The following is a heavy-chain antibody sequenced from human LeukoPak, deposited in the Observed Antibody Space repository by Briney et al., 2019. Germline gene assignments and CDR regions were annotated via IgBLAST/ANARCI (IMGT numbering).Heavy chain of an antibody. CDR1: GYTFTSYG. J-gene: IGHJ4*02. CDR2: ISAYNGNT. Sequence: LWASVKVSCKASGYTFTSYGISWVRQAPGQGLEWTGWISAYNGNTNYAQKLQGRVTMTTDTSTSTAYMELRSLRSDDTAVYYCARPTRYCSGGSCYHGRGLYFDYWGQGTLVTVSS. D-gene: IGHD2-15*01. CDR3: ARPTRYCSGGSCYHGRGLYFDY. V-gene: IGHV1-18*01.